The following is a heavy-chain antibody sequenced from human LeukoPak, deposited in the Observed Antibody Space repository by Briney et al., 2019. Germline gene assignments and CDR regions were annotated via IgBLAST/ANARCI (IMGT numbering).Heavy chain of an antibody. D-gene: IGHD3-22*01. CDR3: AKPLGGDSSGYYPDY. CDR1: GFTFSSYG. Sequence: GGSLRLSCAASGFTFSSYGMHWVRQAPATGLERVAVISYDGSNKYYADSVKGRFTISRDNSKNTLYLQMNSLRAADTAVYYCAKPLGGDSSGYYPDYWGQGTLVTVSS. V-gene: IGHV3-30*18. CDR2: ISYDGSNK. J-gene: IGHJ4*02.